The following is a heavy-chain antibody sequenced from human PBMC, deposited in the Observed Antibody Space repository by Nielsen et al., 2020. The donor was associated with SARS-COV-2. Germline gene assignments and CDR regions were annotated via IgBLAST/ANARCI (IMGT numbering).Heavy chain of an antibody. V-gene: IGHV1-2*06. Sequence: ASVKVSCKASGYTFTGYYMHWVRQAPGQGLEWMGRINPNSGGTNYAQKFQGRVTMTRDTSISTAYMELSRLRSDDTAVYCCALYDYVWGSYRNDYWGQGTLVTVSS. J-gene: IGHJ4*02. CDR3: ALYDYVWGSYRNDY. D-gene: IGHD3-16*02. CDR2: INPNSGGT. CDR1: GYTFTGYY.